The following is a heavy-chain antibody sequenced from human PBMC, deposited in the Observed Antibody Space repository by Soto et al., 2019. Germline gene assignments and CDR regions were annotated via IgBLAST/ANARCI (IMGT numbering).Heavy chain of an antibody. CDR1: GFTFSSYS. CDR2: ISSSSSTI. Sequence: PGGSLRLSCAASGFTFSSYSMNWVRQAPGKGLEWVSYISSSSSTIYYADSVKGRFTISRDNAKNSLYLQMNSLRDEDTAVYYCARVNYYDSSGYYGDRTPSGANWGQGTLVTVSS. D-gene: IGHD3-22*01. J-gene: IGHJ4*02. V-gene: IGHV3-48*02. CDR3: ARVNYYDSSGYYGDRTPSGAN.